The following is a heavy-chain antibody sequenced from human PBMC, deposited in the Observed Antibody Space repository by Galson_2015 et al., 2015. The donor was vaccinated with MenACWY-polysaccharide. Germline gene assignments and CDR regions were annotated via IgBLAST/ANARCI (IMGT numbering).Heavy chain of an antibody. CDR3: RGYTSGFGVDY. J-gene: IGHJ4*02. CDR2: SDYSGSD. V-gene: IGHV4-39*03. CDR1: GGSIFSSSYY. D-gene: IGHD5-18*01. Sequence: SETLSLTCTVSGGSIFSSSYYWGWIRQPPGKGLEWIGSSDYSGSDFYNPSLKSRVTISVDTSKNQFSLKLSSVTAADTAVYYCRGYTSGFGVDYWGQGTLVTVSS.